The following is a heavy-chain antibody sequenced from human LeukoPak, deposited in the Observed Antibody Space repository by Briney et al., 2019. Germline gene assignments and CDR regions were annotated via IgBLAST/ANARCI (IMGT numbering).Heavy chain of an antibody. CDR3: AREQDVDYYYYMDV. J-gene: IGHJ6*03. CDR2: IYHSGST. CDR1: GYSISSGYY. D-gene: IGHD2-15*01. Sequence: PPETLSLTCSVSGYSISSGYYWGWIRQPPGKGLEWIGRIYHSGSTYYDPSLKSRVTISVDTSKNQFSLKLSSVTAADTALYYCAREQDVDYYYYMDVWGKGTTVTVSS. V-gene: IGHV4-38-2*02.